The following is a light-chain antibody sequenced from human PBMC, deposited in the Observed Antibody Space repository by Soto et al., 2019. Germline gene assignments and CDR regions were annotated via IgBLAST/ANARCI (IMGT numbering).Light chain of an antibody. Sequence: DIVMTQSPLSLPVTPGEPASMTCRSSQSLLHSDGYNYLDWYVQKPGQSPQLLIYDASNRATGIPPRFSGTGSGTDFTLIISSLEPEDIAMYYCQQRSNWPLTFGGGTKVEIK. CDR3: QQRSNWPLT. V-gene: IGKV2-28*01. CDR1: QSLLHSDGYNY. CDR2: DAS. J-gene: IGKJ4*01.